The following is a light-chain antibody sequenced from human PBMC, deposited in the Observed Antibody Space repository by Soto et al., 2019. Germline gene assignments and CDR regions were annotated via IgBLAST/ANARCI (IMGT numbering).Light chain of an antibody. V-gene: IGKV3-15*01. J-gene: IGKJ1*01. Sequence: EIVMTQSPATLSVSPGERATLSCRASQSVSSNLAWYQQKPGQAPRLLIYGASTRATGIPARFSGSGSGTEFTLTISSLQSEDFAVYYYQHYNNWPRTFGQGTTLEIK. CDR1: QSVSSN. CDR2: GAS. CDR3: QHYNNWPRT.